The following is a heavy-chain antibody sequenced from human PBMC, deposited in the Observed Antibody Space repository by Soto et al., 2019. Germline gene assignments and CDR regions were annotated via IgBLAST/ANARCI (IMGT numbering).Heavy chain of an antibody. D-gene: IGHD5-12*01. CDR2: ISGSGGST. CDR3: AKGGAWIRNNWFDP. Sequence: GASLRLSCTTAGFSYSAYPKTGVRRATGKGLEWVTLISGSGGSTYYVDSVKGRFTISRDNSESTVYLQMDSLRAEDTSVYYFAKGGAWIRNNWFDPWGQGALVPVSS. J-gene: IGHJ5*02. V-gene: IGHV3-23*01. CDR1: GFSYSAYP.